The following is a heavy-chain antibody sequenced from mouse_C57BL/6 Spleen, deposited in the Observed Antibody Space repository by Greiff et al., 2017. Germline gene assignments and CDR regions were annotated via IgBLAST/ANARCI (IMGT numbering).Heavy chain of an antibody. CDR3: ARWGLRRYWYFDV. V-gene: IGHV1-66*01. Sequence: VQLQQSGPELVKPGASVKISCKASGYSFTSYYIHWVKQRPGQGLEWIGWIYPGSGNTKYNEKFKGKATLTADTSSSTAYMQLSSLTSEDSAVYYCARWGLRRYWYFDVWGTGTTVTVSS. J-gene: IGHJ1*03. D-gene: IGHD2-4*01. CDR1: GYSFTSYY. CDR2: IYPGSGNT.